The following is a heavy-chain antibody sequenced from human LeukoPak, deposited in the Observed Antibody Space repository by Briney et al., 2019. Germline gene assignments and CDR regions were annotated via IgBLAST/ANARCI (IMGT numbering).Heavy chain of an antibody. CDR3: ARDNGGYYGGGKNWFDP. CDR2: TYYRGTT. CDR1: GTSISSTSYY. D-gene: IGHD3-22*01. J-gene: IGHJ5*02. Sequence: SETLSLTCTVSGTSISSTSYYWGWIRQPPGKGLEWIGSTYYRGTTYYNPSLKSRVTISVDTSKNQFSLKLSSVTAADTAVYYCARDNGGYYGGGKNWFDPWGQGTLVTVSS. V-gene: IGHV4-39*07.